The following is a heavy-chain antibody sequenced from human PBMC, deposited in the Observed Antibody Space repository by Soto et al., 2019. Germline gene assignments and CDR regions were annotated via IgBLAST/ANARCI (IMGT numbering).Heavy chain of an antibody. J-gene: IGHJ5*02. CDR3: ARDVRGGSSWYLVPDLFAP. V-gene: IGHV1-18*01. CDR1: GYTFTSYG. D-gene: IGHD6-13*01. CDR2: ISAYNGNT. Sequence: ASVKVSCKASGYTFTSYGISWVRQAPGQGLEWMGWISAYNGNTNYAQKLQGRVTMTTDTSTSTAYMELRSLRSDDTAVYYCARDVRGGSSWYLVPDLFAPCGQGPLVTVSS.